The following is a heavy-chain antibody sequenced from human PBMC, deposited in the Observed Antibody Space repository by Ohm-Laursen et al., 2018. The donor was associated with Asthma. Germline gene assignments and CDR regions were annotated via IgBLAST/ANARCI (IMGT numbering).Heavy chain of an antibody. D-gene: IGHD2-21*02. CDR1: GDSFTSGGHY. CDR3: ASSVLCGGDCYSAFDI. V-gene: IGHV4-31*02. CDR2: IYYTGST. Sequence: SQTLSLTCTVSGDSFTSGGHYWSWIRHLPGKGLEWIGYIYYTGSTYYNPSLKSRVTISVDTSKNQFSLRLSSVTAADTAVYYCASSVLCGGDCYSAFDIWGQGTMVTVSS. J-gene: IGHJ3*02.